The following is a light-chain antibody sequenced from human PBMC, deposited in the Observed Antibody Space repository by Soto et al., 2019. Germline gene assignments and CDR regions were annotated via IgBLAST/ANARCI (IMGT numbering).Light chain of an antibody. CDR2: EGD. CDR1: SSDVGSSNL. CDR3: CSFARSTTFYV. Sequence: QSVLTQPASVSGSPGQAITISCSGTSSDVGSSNLVSWYQQHPGKAPKLIIFEGDRRPSGVSGRFSGSKSGNTASLTISGLQVEEEADYYCCSFARSTTFYVFGPGTKVPVL. J-gene: IGLJ1*01. V-gene: IGLV2-23*01.